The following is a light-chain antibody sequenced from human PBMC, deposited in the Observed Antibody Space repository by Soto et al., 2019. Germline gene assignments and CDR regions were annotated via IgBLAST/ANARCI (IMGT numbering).Light chain of an antibody. V-gene: IGLV2-14*03. J-gene: IGLJ1*01. Sequence: QSVLTQPASVSGTPGQSIAISCTGTSSDVGAYNYVSWYQHHPGKAPELLLYDVSNRPSGVSDRFSGSRSGNTASLTISALQAEDEADYYCCSYAGRNTHYVFGTGTKLTVL. CDR2: DVS. CDR3: CSYAGRNTHYV. CDR1: SSDVGAYNY.